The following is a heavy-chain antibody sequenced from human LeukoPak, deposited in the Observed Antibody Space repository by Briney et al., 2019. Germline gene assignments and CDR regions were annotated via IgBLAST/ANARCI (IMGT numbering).Heavy chain of an antibody. Sequence: GASVKVSCKASGHTFTGYYMHWVRQAPGQGLEWMGWINPNSGGTNYAQKFQGRVTMTRDTSISTAYMELSRLRSDDTAVYYCARIYSMGWNGYYFDYWGQGTLVTVSS. D-gene: IGHD1-1*01. V-gene: IGHV1-2*02. CDR1: GHTFTGYY. CDR2: INPNSGGT. CDR3: ARIYSMGWNGYYFDY. J-gene: IGHJ4*02.